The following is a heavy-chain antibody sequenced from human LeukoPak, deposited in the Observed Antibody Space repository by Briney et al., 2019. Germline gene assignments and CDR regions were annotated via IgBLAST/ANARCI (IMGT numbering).Heavy chain of an antibody. Sequence: SETLSLTCAVYGGSFSGYYWSWIRQPPGKGLGWIGEINHSGSTNYNPSLKSRVTISVDTSKNQFSLKLSSVTAADTAVYYCARGKMYSSSWYNYWGQGTLVTVSS. J-gene: IGHJ4*02. CDR1: GGSFSGYY. CDR2: INHSGST. V-gene: IGHV4-34*01. D-gene: IGHD6-13*01. CDR3: ARGKMYSSSWYNY.